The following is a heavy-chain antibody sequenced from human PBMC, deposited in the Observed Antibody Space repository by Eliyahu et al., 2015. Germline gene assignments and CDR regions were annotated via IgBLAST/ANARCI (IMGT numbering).Heavy chain of an antibody. CDR1: GFTFSSYA. CDR2: ISGSGGST. V-gene: IGHV3-23*01. Sequence: EVQLLESGGGLVQPGGSLRLSCAASGFTFSSYAMSWVRQAPGKGXEWVSAISGSGGSTYYADSVKGRFTISRDNSKNTLYLQMNSLRAEDTAVYYCASLLMVYASQSPSDYWGQGTLVTVSS. J-gene: IGHJ4*02. D-gene: IGHD2-8*01. CDR3: ASLLMVYASQSPSDY.